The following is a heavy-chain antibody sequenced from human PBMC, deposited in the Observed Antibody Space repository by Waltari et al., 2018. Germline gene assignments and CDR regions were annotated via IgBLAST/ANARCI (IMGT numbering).Heavy chain of an antibody. J-gene: IGHJ4*02. Sequence: EVQLVETGGGLIQPGGSLSLSCAASGFTVSSNYMSWVRQAPGKGLEWVSVIYSGGSTYYADSVKGRFTISRDNSKNTLYLQMNSLRAEDTAVYYCAREGAVADPTGLDYWGQGTLVTVSS. CDR2: IYSGGST. V-gene: IGHV3-53*02. CDR1: GFTVSSNY. D-gene: IGHD6-19*01. CDR3: AREGAVADPTGLDY.